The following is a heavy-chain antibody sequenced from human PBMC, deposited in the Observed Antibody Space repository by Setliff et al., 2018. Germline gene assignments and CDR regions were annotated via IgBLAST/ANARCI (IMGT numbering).Heavy chain of an antibody. CDR2: ITSDGSST. CDR3: AREVFCSGGSCDNSFDP. J-gene: IGHJ5*02. Sequence: GGSLRLSCAASGFTFSNYYMHWVRQAPGKGLVWVSRITSDGSSTTYADSVKGRFTISRDNAKSTLYLQMNSLRAEDTAVYYCAREVFCSGGSCDNSFDPWGQGTLVTVSS. V-gene: IGHV3-74*01. D-gene: IGHD2-15*01. CDR1: GFTFSNYY.